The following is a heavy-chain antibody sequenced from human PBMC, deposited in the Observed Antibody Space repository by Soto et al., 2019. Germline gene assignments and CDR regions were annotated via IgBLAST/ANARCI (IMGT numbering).Heavy chain of an antibody. V-gene: IGHV3-13*01. Sequence: AVGSLRLSCAGSGFSFSTYDMHWVRQATGKGLEWVSSIGTAGDTYYEDSVRGRFTISRENAKNSFYLEMKNLRVGNTAVYYCSRWFGTTSYEMDVWGRGTTVTVSS. D-gene: IGHD3-10*01. J-gene: IGHJ6*02. CDR1: GFSFSTYD. CDR2: IGTAGDT. CDR3: SRWFGTTSYEMDV.